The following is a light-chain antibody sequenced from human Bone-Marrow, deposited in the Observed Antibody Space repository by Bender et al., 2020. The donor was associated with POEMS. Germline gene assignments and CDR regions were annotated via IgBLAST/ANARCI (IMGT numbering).Light chain of an antibody. J-gene: IGLJ3*02. V-gene: IGLV2-23*01. CDR2: EGS. Sequence: QSALTQPRSVSGSPGQSITISCTGTSSDIGNYNLVSWYQQHPGKAPKLMIYEGSKRSSGVSTRFSGSKSGNTASLTISGLRAEDEADYYCCSYADNSVWVFGGGTKLTVL. CDR1: SSDIGNYNL. CDR3: CSYADNSVWV.